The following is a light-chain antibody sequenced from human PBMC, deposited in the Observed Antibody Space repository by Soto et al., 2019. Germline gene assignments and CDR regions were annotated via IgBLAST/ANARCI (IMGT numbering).Light chain of an antibody. J-gene: IGKJ4*01. CDR1: QSVTYN. V-gene: IGKV3-15*01. Sequence: EIVMTQSPATLSVSPGETATLSCRASQSVTYNLAWYQQKPGQGPRLLIYGAFTRATGIPARFSGSGSGTAFTLSISSLQSEDFAVYYCQQYKNWPPLTFGGGTKVVIK. CDR3: QQYKNWPPLT. CDR2: GAF.